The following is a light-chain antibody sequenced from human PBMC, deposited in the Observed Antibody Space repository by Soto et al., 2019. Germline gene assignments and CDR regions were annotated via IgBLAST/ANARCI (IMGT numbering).Light chain of an antibody. CDR1: QSLVHSDGSTY. J-gene: IGKJ2*01. CDR3: MQATQYPYT. CDR2: KNS. Sequence: DIVMTQTPLSLPVTLGQPASISCRSSQSLVHSDGSTYLSWLQQRPGQPPRFLIYKNSNRFSGVPDRFSGSGAGTDFTLKISRVEAEDVGFYYCMQATQYPYTFGQGTKLEIK. V-gene: IGKV2-24*01.